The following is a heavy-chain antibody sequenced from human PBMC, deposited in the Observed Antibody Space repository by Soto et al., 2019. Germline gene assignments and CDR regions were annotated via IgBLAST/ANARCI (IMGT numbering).Heavy chain of an antibody. CDR3: ARGYYDSNGQSNTFDI. D-gene: IGHD3-22*01. J-gene: IGHJ3*02. CDR1: GASISSSY. CDR2: VYYSGST. Sequence: SATLSLTCTFSGASISSSYWSWIRQSPGKGLEWIGYVYYSGSTKYNPSLKSRVTISVDTSKNQFSLKLSSVTAADTAVYYCARGYYDSNGQSNTFDIWGQGTMVTV. V-gene: IGHV4-59*01.